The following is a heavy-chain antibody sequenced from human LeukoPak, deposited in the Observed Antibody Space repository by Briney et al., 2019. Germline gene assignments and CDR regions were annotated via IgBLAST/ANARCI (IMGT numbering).Heavy chain of an antibody. D-gene: IGHD3-9*01. CDR1: GDSISSYY. V-gene: IGHV4-59*06. CDR3: ARGNYDILTGLYYYGMDV. CDR2: IYYSGST. J-gene: IGHJ6*02. Sequence: SETLSLTCTVSGDSISSYYWSWIRQHPGKGLEWIGYIYYSGSTYYNPSLKSRVTISVDTSKNQFSLKLSSVTAADTAVYYCARGNYDILTGLYYYGMDVWGQGTTVTVSS.